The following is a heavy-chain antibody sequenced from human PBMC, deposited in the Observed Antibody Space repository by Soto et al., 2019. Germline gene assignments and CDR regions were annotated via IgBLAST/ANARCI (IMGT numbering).Heavy chain of an antibody. CDR1: GYTFTSYD. V-gene: IGHV1-8*01. CDR3: AKDGPLHYYDSSGYCDY. D-gene: IGHD3-22*01. CDR2: MNPNSGNT. J-gene: IGHJ4*02. Sequence: GASVKVSCKASGYTFTSYDINWVRQATGQGLEWMGWMNPNSGNTGYAQKFQGRVTMTRNTSISTAYMELSSLRSEDTAVYYCAKDGPLHYYDSSGYCDYWGQGTLVTVSS.